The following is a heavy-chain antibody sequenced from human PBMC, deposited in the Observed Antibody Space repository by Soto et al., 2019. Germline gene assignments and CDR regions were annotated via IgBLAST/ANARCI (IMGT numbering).Heavy chain of an antibody. CDR2: ISSSGSTI. V-gene: IGHV3-48*03. J-gene: IGHJ4*02. D-gene: IGHD6-13*01. CDR3: ARESYSSSWYFDY. CDR1: GFTFSSYE. Sequence: GGSLRLSCAASGFTFSSYEMNWVHQAPGKGLEWVSYISSSGSTIYYADSVKGRFTISRDNAKNSLYLQMNSLRAEDTAVYYCARESYSSSWYFDYWGQGTLVTVSS.